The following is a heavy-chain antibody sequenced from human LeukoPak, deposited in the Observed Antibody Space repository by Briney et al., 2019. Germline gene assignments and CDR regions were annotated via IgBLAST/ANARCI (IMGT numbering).Heavy chain of an antibody. CDR2: IYSGGTT. Sequence: GGSLRLSCAASGITVSSNYMNWVRQAPGQGLEWASVIYSGGTTYYADSVKGRFTISRDSSKNTLYLPMNSLRAEDTAVYYCARGSGDVIDYWGQGTLVTVSS. V-gene: IGHV3-53*01. CDR1: GITVSSNY. D-gene: IGHD4-17*01. J-gene: IGHJ4*02. CDR3: ARGSGDVIDY.